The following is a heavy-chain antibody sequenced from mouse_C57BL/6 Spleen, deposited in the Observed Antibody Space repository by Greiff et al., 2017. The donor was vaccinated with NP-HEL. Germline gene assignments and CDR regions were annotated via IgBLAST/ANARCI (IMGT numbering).Heavy chain of an antibody. CDR1: GFTFSDYG. V-gene: IGHV5-17*01. J-gene: IGHJ2*01. CDR2: ISSGSSTI. D-gene: IGHD1-1*01. Sequence: EVKVVESGGGLVKPGGSLKLSCAASGFTFSDYGMHWVRQAPEKGLEWVAYISSGSSTIYYADTVKGRFTISRDNAKNTLFLQMTSLRSEDTAMYYCARRHSTTVVALDYWGQGTTLTVSS. CDR3: ARRHSTTVVALDY.